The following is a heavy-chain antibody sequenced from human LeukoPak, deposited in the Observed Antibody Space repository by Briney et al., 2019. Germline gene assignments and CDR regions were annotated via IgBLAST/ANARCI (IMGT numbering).Heavy chain of an antibody. CDR3: TRGLHDYGDYGIDY. CDR1: GSTFGDYA. Sequence: GGSLRLSCTASGSTFGDYAMSWVRQAPGKGLEWVGFIRSKAYGGTTEYAASVKGRFTISRDDSKSIAYLQMNSLKTEDTAVYYCTRGLHDYGDYGIDYWGQGTLVTVSS. CDR2: IRSKAYGGTT. D-gene: IGHD4-17*01. V-gene: IGHV3-49*04. J-gene: IGHJ4*02.